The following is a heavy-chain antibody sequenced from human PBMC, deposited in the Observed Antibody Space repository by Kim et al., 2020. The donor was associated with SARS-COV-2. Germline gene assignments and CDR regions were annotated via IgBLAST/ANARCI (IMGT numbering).Heavy chain of an antibody. CDR2: INSDESST. Sequence: GGSLRLSCAASGFTFSNYWMHWVRQAPGKGLVWVSHINSDESSTSYADSVKGRFTISRDNAKNTLYLQMNSLRAEDTAVYYCARGGRDSGSYPYFDFWGQGSLVTVSS. D-gene: IGHD3-10*01. CDR1: GFTFSNYW. V-gene: IGHV3-74*01. CDR3: ARGGRDSGSYPYFDF. J-gene: IGHJ4*03.